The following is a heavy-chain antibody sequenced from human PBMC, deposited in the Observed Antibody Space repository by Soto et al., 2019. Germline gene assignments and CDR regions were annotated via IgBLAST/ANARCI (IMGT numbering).Heavy chain of an antibody. CDR1: GFTFSTSA. CDR3: AKGVARLGYFDY. Sequence: GGSLRLSCAASGFTFSTSAMSWVRQAPGKGLEWVSGISGSDASTYYADSVKGRFTISRDNSKNTLYLQMSSLRAEDTAVYYCAKGVARLGYFDYWGQGTLVTVSS. D-gene: IGHD5-12*01. J-gene: IGHJ4*02. V-gene: IGHV3-23*01. CDR2: ISGSDAST.